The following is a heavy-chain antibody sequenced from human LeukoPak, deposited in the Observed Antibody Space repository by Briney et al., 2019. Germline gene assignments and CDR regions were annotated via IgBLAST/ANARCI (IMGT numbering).Heavy chain of an antibody. D-gene: IGHD3-22*01. J-gene: IGHJ4*02. V-gene: IGHV1-69*05. CDR2: IVPIFGTA. Sequence: SVKVSCKASGGTFSSYAISWVRQAPGQGLEWMGRIVPIFGTANYAQKFQGRVTITTDESTSTAYMELSSLRSEDTAMYYCASPRNGYYYYFDYWGQGTLVTVSS. CDR3: ASPRNGYYYYFDY. CDR1: GGTFSSYA.